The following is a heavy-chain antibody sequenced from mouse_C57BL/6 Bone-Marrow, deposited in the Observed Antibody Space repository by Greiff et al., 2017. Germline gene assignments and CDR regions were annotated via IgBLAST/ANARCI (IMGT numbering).Heavy chain of an antibody. V-gene: IGHV6-3*01. Sequence: EVKVEESGGGLVQPGGSMKLSCVASGFTFSNYWMNWVRQSPEKGLEWVAQIRLKSDNYATHYAESVKGRFTISRDDSKSSVYLQMNNVRAEDTGIYYCTELRGFAYWGQGTLVTVSA. CDR1: GFTFSNYW. CDR3: TELRGFAY. CDR2: IRLKSDNYAT. J-gene: IGHJ3*01.